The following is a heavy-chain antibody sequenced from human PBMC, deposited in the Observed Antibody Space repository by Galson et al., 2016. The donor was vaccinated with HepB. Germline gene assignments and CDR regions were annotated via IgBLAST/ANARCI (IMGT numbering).Heavy chain of an antibody. V-gene: IGHV1-18*01. Sequence: SVKVSCKASGYTFTNYGITWMRQAPGHGLEWMGWISADNSNTNYGQKFQGRVTMATDTSTSTAYMELRRLTSDDTAVYFCARGPSFGSGSQPSEYWGQGTLVTVSS. D-gene: IGHD3-10*01. J-gene: IGHJ4*02. CDR2: ISADNSNT. CDR1: GYTFTNYG. CDR3: ARGPSFGSGSQPSEY.